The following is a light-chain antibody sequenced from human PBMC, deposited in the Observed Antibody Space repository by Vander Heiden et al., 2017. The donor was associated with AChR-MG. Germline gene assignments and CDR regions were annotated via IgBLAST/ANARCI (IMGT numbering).Light chain of an antibody. Sequence: EIVLTQSPGTLSLSPGERATLSCSASQNINSNYLAWYQHKPGQAPRLLIFATSSRATGIPDRFSGSGSGTDFHLTISRLEPGDVAVYYCQQYGSALYTFGQGTKLEIK. V-gene: IGKV3-20*01. CDR1: QNINSNY. CDR2: ATS. CDR3: QQYGSALYT. J-gene: IGKJ2*01.